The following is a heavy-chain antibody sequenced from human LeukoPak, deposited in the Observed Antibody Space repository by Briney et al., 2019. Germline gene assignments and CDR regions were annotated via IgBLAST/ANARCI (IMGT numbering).Heavy chain of an antibody. D-gene: IGHD3-16*02. CDR2: INHSGST. CDR3: ARDARVTFGGVIVSPLY. Sequence: SETLSLTCAVYGGSFSGYYWSWIRQPPGKGLEWIGEINHSGSTNYNPSLKSRVTISVDTSKNQFSLKLSSVTAADTAVYYCARDARVTFGGVIVSPLYWGQGTLVTVSS. J-gene: IGHJ4*02. V-gene: IGHV4-34*01. CDR1: GGSFSGYY.